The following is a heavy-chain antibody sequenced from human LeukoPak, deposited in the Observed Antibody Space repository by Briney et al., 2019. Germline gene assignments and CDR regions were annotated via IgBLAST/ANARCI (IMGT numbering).Heavy chain of an antibody. J-gene: IGHJ4*02. V-gene: IGHV3-30*04. CDR2: ISYDGSNK. CDR3: AKDQGSGYLFDY. CDR1: GFTFSSYA. D-gene: IGHD3-22*01. Sequence: GGSLRLSCAASGFTFSSYAMHWVRQAPGKGLEWVAVISYDGSNKYYADSVKGRFTISRDNSKNTLYLQMDSLRAEDTAVYYCAKDQGSGYLFDYWGQGTLVTVSS.